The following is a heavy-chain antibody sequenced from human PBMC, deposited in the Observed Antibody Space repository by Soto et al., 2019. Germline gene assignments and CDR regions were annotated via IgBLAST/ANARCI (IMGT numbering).Heavy chain of an antibody. J-gene: IGHJ6*02. CDR2: IIPIFGTA. CDR1: GGIFSSYA. D-gene: IGHD6-19*01. CDR3: ARALDPSGWYSNYYYYGMDV. V-gene: IGHV1-69*01. Sequence: QVQLVQSGAGVKKPGSSVKVSCKASGGIFSSYAISWVRQAPGQGLEWMGGIIPIFGTANYAQKFQGRVTITADEATSTAYMELSSLRSEDTAVYYCARALDPSGWYSNYYYYGMDVWGQGTTVTVSS.